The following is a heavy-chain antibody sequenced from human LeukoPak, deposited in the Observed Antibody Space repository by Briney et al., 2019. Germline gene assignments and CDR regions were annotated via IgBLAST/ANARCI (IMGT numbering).Heavy chain of an antibody. CDR1: GFTFDDYA. V-gene: IGHV3-9*01. D-gene: IGHD6-19*01. CDR2: ISWNSGSI. CDR3: AKALTILDSSGLH. Sequence: GGSLRLSCVASGFTFDDYAMHWVRQAPGKGLEWVSGISWNSGSIGYADSVKGRFTISRDNSKNTLYLQMNSLRAEDTAVYYCAKALTILDSSGLHWGQGTLVTVSS. J-gene: IGHJ4*02.